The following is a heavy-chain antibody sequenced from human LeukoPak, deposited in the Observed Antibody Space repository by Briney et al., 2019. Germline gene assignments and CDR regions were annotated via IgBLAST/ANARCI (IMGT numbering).Heavy chain of an antibody. CDR1: GFIFSAYE. Sequence: GGSLRLSCAVSGFIFSAYEMNWVRQAPGKGLEWLSYISSSASTIYYADSVKGRFTISRDNAKNSLYLQLNSLRAEDTAVYYCANLNGYSKFLDYWGQGALVTVSS. CDR3: ANLNGYSKFLDY. CDR2: ISSSASTI. D-gene: IGHD4-11*01. J-gene: IGHJ4*02. V-gene: IGHV3-48*03.